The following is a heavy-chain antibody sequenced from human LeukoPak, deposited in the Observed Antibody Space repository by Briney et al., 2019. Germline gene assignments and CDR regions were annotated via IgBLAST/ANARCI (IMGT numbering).Heavy chain of an antibody. V-gene: IGHV3-49*04. CDR1: GFTFGDHA. CDR2: VRSKAYGGTT. D-gene: IGHD5-18*01. Sequence: GGSLRLSCTASGFTFGDHAMSWVRQAPGKGLEWVGFVRSKAYGGTTEYAASVKGRFTISRDDSKSIAYLQMNSLKTEDTAVYYCSRGPIQLWLHNAMDVWGQGTTVTVSS. J-gene: IGHJ6*02. CDR3: SRGPIQLWLHNAMDV.